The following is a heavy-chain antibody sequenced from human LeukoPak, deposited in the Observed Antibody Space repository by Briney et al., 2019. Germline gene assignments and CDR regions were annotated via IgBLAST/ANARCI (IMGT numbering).Heavy chain of an antibody. CDR1: GGSITGHY. CDR2: VYDNRYT. CDR3: ARVFRGVVTSNWFDP. D-gene: IGHD2-21*02. V-gene: IGHV4-59*11. Sequence: SETLSLTCTVSGGSITGHYCTWIRQSPGKGLEWIGFVYDNRYTNYNSSLQSRVTMSVDTSTNQLSLKMTSLPAADTAIYYCARVFRGVVTSNWFDPWGQGTLVSVSS. J-gene: IGHJ5*02.